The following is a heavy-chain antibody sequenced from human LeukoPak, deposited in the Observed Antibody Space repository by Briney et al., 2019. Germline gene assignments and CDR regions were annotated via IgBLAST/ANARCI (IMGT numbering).Heavy chain of an antibody. CDR1: GFTFSSYA. J-gene: IGHJ4*02. Sequence: PGGSLRLSCAASGFTFSSYAMSWVRQAPGKGLEWVSVIYSGGSTYYADSVKGRFTISRDNSKNTLYLQMNSLRAEDTAVYYCARDNGSGKYYFDYWGQGTLVTVSS. CDR2: IYSGGST. CDR3: ARDNGSGKYYFDY. D-gene: IGHD3-10*01. V-gene: IGHV3-66*02.